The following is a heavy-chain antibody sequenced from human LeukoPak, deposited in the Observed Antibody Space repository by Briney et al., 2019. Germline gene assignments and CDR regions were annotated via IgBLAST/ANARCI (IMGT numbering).Heavy chain of an antibody. D-gene: IGHD5-12*01. CDR3: ARQRGYSGYVPDY. CDR2: IYYSGST. Sequence: SETLSLTCTVSGGFISSSSYYWGWIRQPPGKGLEWIGSIYYSGSTYYNPSLKSRVTISVDTSKNQFSLKLSSVTAADTAVYYCARQRGYSGYVPDYWGQGTLVTVSS. J-gene: IGHJ4*02. CDR1: GGFISSSSYY. V-gene: IGHV4-39*01.